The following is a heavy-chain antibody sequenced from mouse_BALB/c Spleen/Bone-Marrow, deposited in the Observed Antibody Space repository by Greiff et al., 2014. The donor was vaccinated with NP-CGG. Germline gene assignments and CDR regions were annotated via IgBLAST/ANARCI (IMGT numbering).Heavy chain of an antibody. V-gene: IGHV14-3*02. Sequence: VQLQQSGAELVKPGASVKLSCTASGFNIKDTYMHWVKQRPEQGLEWIGRIDPANGNTKYDPKFQGKATITADTSSNTAYLQLSSLTSEDTAVYYCARSLYNYTSTFYFCGQLTTLTISS. CDR2: IDPANGNT. J-gene: IGHJ2*01. CDR1: GFNIKDTY. CDR3: ARSLYNYTSTFYF. D-gene: IGHD2-1*01.